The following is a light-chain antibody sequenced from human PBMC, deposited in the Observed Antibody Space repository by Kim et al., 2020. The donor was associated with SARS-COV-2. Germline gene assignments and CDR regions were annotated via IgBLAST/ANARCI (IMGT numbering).Light chain of an antibody. V-gene: IGKV3-15*01. CDR1: QSVSSN. Sequence: EIVMTHSPATLSVSPGERATLSCRASQSVSSNLAWYQQKPGQAPRLLIYGASTRATGIPARFSGSGSGTEFTLTISSLQSEDFAVYYCQHSNNWPPGRTFGQGTKVDIK. J-gene: IGKJ1*01. CDR2: GAS. CDR3: QHSNNWPPGRT.